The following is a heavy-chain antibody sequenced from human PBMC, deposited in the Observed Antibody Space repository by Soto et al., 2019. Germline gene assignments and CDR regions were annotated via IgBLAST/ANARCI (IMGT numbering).Heavy chain of an antibody. D-gene: IGHD6-13*01. CDR2: IYYSGST. CDR3: ARDPYSSSHGSLRGGYGMDV. CDR1: GGSISSNY. Sequence: QVQLQESGPGLVKPSETLSLTCSVSGGSISSNYWSWIRQPPGKGLEWIVYIYYSGSTNYNPSLKRRVTISADTSKNQFSLKLSTVTAADTAVYYCARDPYSSSHGSLRGGYGMDVWGQGTTVTVSS. V-gene: IGHV4-59*01. J-gene: IGHJ6*02.